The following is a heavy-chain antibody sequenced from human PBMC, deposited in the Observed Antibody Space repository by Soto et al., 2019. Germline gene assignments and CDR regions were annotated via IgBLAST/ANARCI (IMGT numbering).Heavy chain of an antibody. CDR3: AHRRGGYNWSDGNFDY. Sequence: QITLKESGPTLVKPTQTLTLTCTFSGFSISSPGVGVGWIRQPPGKALEWLVFIYWDDDNRYSPSLKSRLTGSKDTSKNQVFLTMTNMDPVDTATYYCAHRRGGYNWSDGNFDYWGQGALVTVSS. CDR1: GFSISSPGVG. J-gene: IGHJ4*02. D-gene: IGHD1-1*01. V-gene: IGHV2-5*02. CDR2: IYWDDDN.